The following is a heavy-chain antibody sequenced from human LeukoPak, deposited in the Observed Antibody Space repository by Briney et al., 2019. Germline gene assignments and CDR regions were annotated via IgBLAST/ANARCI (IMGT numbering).Heavy chain of an antibody. D-gene: IGHD5-12*01. Sequence: SETLSLTCTVSGGSISSSSYYWGWIRQPPGKGLEGIGSIYHSGSTYYNPSLKSRVTISVDTSKNQFSLKLSSVTAADTAVYYCAANSGYDQTDYWGQGTLVTVSS. CDR2: IYHSGST. J-gene: IGHJ4*02. V-gene: IGHV4-39*07. CDR1: GGSISSSSYY. CDR3: AANSGYDQTDY.